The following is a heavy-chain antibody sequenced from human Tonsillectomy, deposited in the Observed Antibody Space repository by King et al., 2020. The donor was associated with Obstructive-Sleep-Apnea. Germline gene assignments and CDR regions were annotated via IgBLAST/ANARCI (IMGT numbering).Heavy chain of an antibody. Sequence: QLQESGPGLVKPSQTLSLTCTVSGGSISIGAYYLSWLRQHPGKGLEWIGYIYYSVSTYYNPSLKSRVTISVDTSKNQFSLKLSSVTAADTAVYYCARDNGSGSYFPFDHWGQGTLVTVSS. D-gene: IGHD3-10*01. J-gene: IGHJ4*02. CDR2: IYYSVST. CDR3: ARDNGSGSYFPFDH. V-gene: IGHV4-31*03. CDR1: GGSISIGAYY.